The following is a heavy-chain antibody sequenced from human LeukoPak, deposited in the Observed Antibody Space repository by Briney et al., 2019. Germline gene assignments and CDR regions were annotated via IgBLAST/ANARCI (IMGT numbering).Heavy chain of an antibody. CDR3: ARDQSRDGYNSFDY. J-gene: IGHJ4*02. V-gene: IGHV1-2*02. CDR1: GYTFTGYY. CDR2: INPNSGGT. D-gene: IGHD5-24*01. Sequence: ASVKVSCKASGYTFTGYYMHWVRQAPGQGLEWMGWINPNSGGTNYAQKFQGRVTMTRDTSISTAYMEPSRLRSDDTAVYYCARDQSRDGYNSFDYWGQGTLVTVSS.